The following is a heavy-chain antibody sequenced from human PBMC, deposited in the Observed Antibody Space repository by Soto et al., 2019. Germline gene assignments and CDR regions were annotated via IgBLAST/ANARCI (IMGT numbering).Heavy chain of an antibody. CDR3: ARVNPPVTPGFSYYYGMDI. CDR1: RGTFGSYG. V-gene: IGHV1-69*13. D-gene: IGHD3-9*01. CDR2: IISILDRV. Sequence: ASVKVSCKASRGTFGSYGISWVRQAPGHGLEWLGGIISILDRVIYAEKFRGRVTISADASGGTAYMDLNSLTSEDTAVYYCARVNPPVTPGFSYYYGMDIWGQGTTVTVSS. J-gene: IGHJ6*02.